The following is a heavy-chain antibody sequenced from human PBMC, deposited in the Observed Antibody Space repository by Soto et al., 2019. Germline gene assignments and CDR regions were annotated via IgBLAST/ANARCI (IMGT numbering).Heavy chain of an antibody. V-gene: IGHV1-18*01. CDR3: ARDRVVATISYYYHGMDV. D-gene: IGHD5-12*01. J-gene: IGHJ6*02. Sequence: GASVKVSCKASDYTFTNYGISWVRQAPGQGLEWIGWISAYNGNTKYAQKLQGRVTMTTDTSTSTAYMELRSLRSVDTAVYYCARDRVVATISYYYHGMDVWGQGTTVTVSS. CDR1: DYTFTNYG. CDR2: ISAYNGNT.